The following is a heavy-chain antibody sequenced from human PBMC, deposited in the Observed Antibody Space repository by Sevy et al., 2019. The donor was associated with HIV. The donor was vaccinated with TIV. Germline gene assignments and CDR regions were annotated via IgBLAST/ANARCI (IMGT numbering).Heavy chain of an antibody. CDR2: IYYSGSP. CDR3: ARHSKPGRYSSSFDY. CDR1: GGSISSSSYY. D-gene: IGHD6-6*01. V-gene: IGHV4-39*01. J-gene: IGHJ4*02. Sequence: SETLSLTCTVSGGSISSSSYYWGWIRQPPGKGLEWIGSIYYSGSPYYNPSLKSRVTMSVDTSKNQFSLKLSSVTAADTAVYYCARHSKPGRYSSSFDYWGQGTLVTVSS.